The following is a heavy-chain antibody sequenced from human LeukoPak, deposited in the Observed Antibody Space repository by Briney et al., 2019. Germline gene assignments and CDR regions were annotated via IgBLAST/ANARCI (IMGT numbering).Heavy chain of an antibody. J-gene: IGHJ6*02. CDR3: ARLRYSDV. Sequence: GGSLRLSCTASGFTFSTHWMTWVRQAPGKGLEWVANIKEDGSERKHVDSVKGRFPISRDNAKKSIYLEMNSLRDEDTAVYYCARLRYSDVWGQGTTVTVSS. CDR2: IKEDGSER. CDR1: GFTFSTHW. V-gene: IGHV3-7*01. D-gene: IGHD1-14*01.